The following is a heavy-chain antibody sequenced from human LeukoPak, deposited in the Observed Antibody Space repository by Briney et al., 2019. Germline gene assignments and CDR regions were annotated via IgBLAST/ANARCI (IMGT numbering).Heavy chain of an antibody. D-gene: IGHD2-2*01. CDR3: AKDIVVVPAAIDYYYYYGMDV. V-gene: IGHV3-30*18. CDR2: ISYDGSNK. CDR1: GFTFSSYG. J-gene: IGHJ6*02. Sequence: GGSLRLSCAASGFTFSSYGMHWVRQAPGKGLEWVAVISYDGSNKYYADSVKGRFTISRDNSKNTLYLQMNSLRAEDTAVYYCAKDIVVVPAAIDYYYYYGMDVWGQGTTVTVSS.